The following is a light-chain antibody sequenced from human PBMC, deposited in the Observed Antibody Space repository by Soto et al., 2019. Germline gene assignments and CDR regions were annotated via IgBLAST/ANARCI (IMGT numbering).Light chain of an antibody. CDR2: GAS. CDR1: QSLSSNF. J-gene: IGKJ1*01. Sequence: RELPQFPGSLSLSLGERTTLSCRASQSLSSNFLACYQQKPGQAPRLLIYGASSRATGIPDRFSGSGSGTDFTLTISRLEPEDFAVYYCQQYETSPRTFGQGTKVDIK. CDR3: QQYETSPRT. V-gene: IGKV3-20*01.